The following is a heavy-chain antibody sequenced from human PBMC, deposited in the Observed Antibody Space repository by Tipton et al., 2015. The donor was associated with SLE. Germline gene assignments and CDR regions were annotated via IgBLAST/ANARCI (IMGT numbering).Heavy chain of an antibody. Sequence: QLVQSGAEVKKPGASVKVSCKASGYTFTSYGISWVRQAPGQGLEWMGWISAYNVYTNYAQKLQGRVTMTTDTSTSTAYMELRSLRSDDPAVYYCGRDLNGSGVPHAFDIWGQGTMVTASS. V-gene: IGHV1-18*01. CDR2: ISAYNVYT. CDR3: GRDLNGSGVPHAFDI. D-gene: IGHD6-19*01. J-gene: IGHJ3*02. CDR1: GYTFTSYG.